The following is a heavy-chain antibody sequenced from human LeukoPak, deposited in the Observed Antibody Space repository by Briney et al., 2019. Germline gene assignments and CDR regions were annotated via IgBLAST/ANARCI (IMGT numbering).Heavy chain of an antibody. CDR2: IYTSGST. J-gene: IGHJ4*02. D-gene: IGHD3-16*01. Sequence: QPSETLSLTCTVSGGSISSGSYYWSWIRQPAGKGLEWIGRIYTSGSTNYNPSLKSRVTMSVDTSKSQCALKLSSVTAADTAVYYCARVGDYALKDWGQGTLVTVSS. CDR1: GGSISSGSYY. CDR3: ARVGDYALKD. V-gene: IGHV4-61*02.